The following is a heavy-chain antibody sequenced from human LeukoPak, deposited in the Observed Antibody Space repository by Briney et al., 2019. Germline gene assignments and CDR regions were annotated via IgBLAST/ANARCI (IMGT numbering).Heavy chain of an antibody. J-gene: IGHJ3*02. Sequence: ASVKVSCKASGYTFKSYGISWVRQAPGQGLEWMGWISTYNGNTNYAQKLQGRVTMTTDTSTSTAHMELRGLRSDDTAVYYCARGYXSGSYLPRRXXXXDXXGQGTM. CDR2: ISTYNGNT. CDR1: GYTFKSYG. D-gene: IGHD3-10*01. CDR3: ARGYXSGSYLPRRXXXXDX. V-gene: IGHV1-18*01.